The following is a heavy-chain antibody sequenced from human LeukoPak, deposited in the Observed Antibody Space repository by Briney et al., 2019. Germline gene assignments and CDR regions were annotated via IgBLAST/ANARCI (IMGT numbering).Heavy chain of an antibody. CDR1: GFTVSTNY. Sequence: GGSLRLSCAASGFTVSTNYMSWVRQAPGKGLEWVSFIYSDGSTYYADSVKGRFTISRDNSKNTLYLQMNSLRAEDTAVYYCARDSSGWYYFDYWGQGTLVTVSS. J-gene: IGHJ4*02. CDR2: IYSDGST. D-gene: IGHD6-19*01. V-gene: IGHV3-53*01. CDR3: ARDSSGWYYFDY.